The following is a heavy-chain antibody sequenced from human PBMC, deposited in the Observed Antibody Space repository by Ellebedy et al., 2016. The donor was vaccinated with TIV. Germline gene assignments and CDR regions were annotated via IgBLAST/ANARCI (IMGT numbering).Heavy chain of an antibody. CDR2: INHSGST. CDR1: GGSFSGYY. CDR3: ARGDYGLAFDY. Sequence: GSLRLXCTVYGGSFSGYYWSWFRQPPGKGLEWIGEINHSGSTNYNPSLKSRVTILVETSKNQFSLKLSSVTAADTAVYYCARGDYGLAFDYWGQGTLVTVSS. V-gene: IGHV4-34*01. D-gene: IGHD4-17*01. J-gene: IGHJ4*02.